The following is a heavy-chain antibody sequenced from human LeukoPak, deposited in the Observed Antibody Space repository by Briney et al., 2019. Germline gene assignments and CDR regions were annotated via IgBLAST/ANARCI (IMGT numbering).Heavy chain of an antibody. CDR2: IKSKSEGATT. CDR1: GFTFNYAW. J-gene: IGHJ4*02. CDR3: TTRAIAMITSIDY. D-gene: IGHD3-16*01. V-gene: IGHV3-15*01. Sequence: GGSLRLSCAASGFTFNYAWMNWVRQAPGKGLEWVGRIKSKSEGATTDYAAPVKGRFTISRDDSKNTLYLQMNSLKTEDTAVYYCTTRAIAMITSIDYWGQGTLVTVSS.